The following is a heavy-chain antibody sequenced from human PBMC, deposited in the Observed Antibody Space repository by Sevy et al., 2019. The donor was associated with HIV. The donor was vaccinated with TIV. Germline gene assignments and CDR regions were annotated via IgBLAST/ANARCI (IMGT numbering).Heavy chain of an antibody. CDR1: GFTFSDHY. J-gene: IGHJ4*02. D-gene: IGHD6-13*01. Sequence: GGSLRLSCVASGFTFSDHYMEWVRQAPGKGLEWVGRYRNKADGYTTEYAASVKGRFTISRDESKNSLYVQMNSLKAEDTAVYYCATHAGIAAAGRVFDYWGQGTLVTVSS. CDR3: ATHAGIAAAGRVFDY. CDR2: YRNKADGYTT. V-gene: IGHV3-72*01.